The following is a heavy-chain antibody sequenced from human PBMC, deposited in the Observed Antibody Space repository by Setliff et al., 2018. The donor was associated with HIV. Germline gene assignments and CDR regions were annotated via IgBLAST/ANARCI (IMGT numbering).Heavy chain of an antibody. J-gene: IGHJ3*02. D-gene: IGHD5-18*01. V-gene: IGHV4-4*08. CDR1: GGSISSHY. CDR3: ARPRYTYGTPPAFDI. Sequence: SETLSLTCTVSGGSISSHYWSWIRQPPGKGLEWIGHIYTSGSTYYNPSLKSRVTISVDTSKNQFSLKLSSVTAADTAVYYCARPRYTYGTPPAFDIWGRGTVVTVSS. CDR2: IYTSGST.